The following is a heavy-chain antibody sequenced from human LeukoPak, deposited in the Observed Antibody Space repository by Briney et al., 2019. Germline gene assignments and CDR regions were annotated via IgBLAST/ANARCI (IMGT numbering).Heavy chain of an antibody. D-gene: IGHD3-10*01. Sequence: PSETLSLTCTVSGGSISSGDYYWSWIRQPPGKGLEWIGYIYYSGSTYYNPSLKSRVTISVDTSKNQFSLKLSSVTAADTAVYYCGRGLSYGSGWFDPWGQVTLVTVSS. CDR2: IYYSGST. CDR1: GGSISSGDYY. CDR3: GRGLSYGSGWFDP. J-gene: IGHJ5*02. V-gene: IGHV4-30-4*01.